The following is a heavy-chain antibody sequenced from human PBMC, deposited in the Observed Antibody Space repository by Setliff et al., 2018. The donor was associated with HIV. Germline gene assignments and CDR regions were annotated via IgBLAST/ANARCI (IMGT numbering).Heavy chain of an antibody. CDR2: IIHSGGT. Sequence: PSETLSLTCAVYGGSFSGYYWTWIRQPPGRGLEWIGEIIHSGGTNYNRSLKSRVTISVDTSKNQFSLNLSSVTAADTAVYYCARGGLGVEGAIDYWSQGTLVTVSS. D-gene: IGHD2-15*01. CDR3: ARGGLGVEGAIDY. V-gene: IGHV4-34*01. CDR1: GGSFSGYY. J-gene: IGHJ4*02.